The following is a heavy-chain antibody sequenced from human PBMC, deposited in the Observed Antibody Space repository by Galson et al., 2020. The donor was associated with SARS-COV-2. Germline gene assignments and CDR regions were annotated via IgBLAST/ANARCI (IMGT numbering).Heavy chain of an antibody. CDR3: ATVGPTLGSSSWYQCDP. V-gene: IGHV1-24*01. CDR2: FDPEDGET. CDR1: GYTLTELS. Sequence: ASVKVSCKVSGYTLTELSMHWVRQAPGKGLEWMGGFDPEDGETIYAQKFQGRVTMTEDTSTDTAYMELSSLRSEDTAVYYCATVGPTLGSSSWYQCDPWGQGTLVTVSS. D-gene: IGHD6-13*01. J-gene: IGHJ5*02.